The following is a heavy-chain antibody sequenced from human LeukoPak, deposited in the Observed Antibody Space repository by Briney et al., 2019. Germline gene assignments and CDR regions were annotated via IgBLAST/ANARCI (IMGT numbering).Heavy chain of an antibody. CDR2: LYSGGTI. CDR1: GFTVSGSY. J-gene: IGHJ3*01. CDR3: ARLVVDSHAFDV. D-gene: IGHD6-19*01. V-gene: IGHV3-53*01. Sequence: PGGSLRLSCAASGFTVSGSYMSWIRQAPGKGLEWVSILYSGGTIYYADSVKGRFTISRDNSKNTLYLQMNSLRVEDAAVYYCARLVVDSHAFDVWGQGTMVTVSS.